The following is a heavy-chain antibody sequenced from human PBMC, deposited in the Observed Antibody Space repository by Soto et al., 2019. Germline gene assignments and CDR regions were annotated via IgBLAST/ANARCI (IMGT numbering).Heavy chain of an antibody. Sequence: SETLSLTCTVSGGSISSYYWSWIRQPPGKGLEWIGYIYNSGTTDYNPSLKSRVTISVDTSKNQFSLKVNSVTAADTAVYHCARAPRLYYFDYWGQGTLVTVSS. D-gene: IGHD3-22*01. J-gene: IGHJ4*02. CDR2: IYNSGTT. CDR1: GGSISSYY. V-gene: IGHV4-59*01. CDR3: ARAPRLYYFDY.